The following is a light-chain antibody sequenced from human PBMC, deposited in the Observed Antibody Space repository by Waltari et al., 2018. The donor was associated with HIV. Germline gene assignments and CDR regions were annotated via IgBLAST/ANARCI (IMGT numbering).Light chain of an antibody. CDR1: SSDIATYYH. V-gene: IGLV2-14*01. CDR2: DAN. CDR3: ASYTITSTLV. Sequence: QPALTQPPSVSGSLGQSVTITCIGTSSDIATYYHDSWYQHHPDNSHRLLIYDANSPPSGVPFRFSGSKSGNTASLTISGLQAEDEADYYCASYTITSTLVFGGGTKVTVL. J-gene: IGLJ3*02.